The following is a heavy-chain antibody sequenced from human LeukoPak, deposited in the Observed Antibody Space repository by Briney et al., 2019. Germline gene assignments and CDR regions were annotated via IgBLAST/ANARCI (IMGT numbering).Heavy chain of an antibody. J-gene: IGHJ6*02. CDR1: GFTFSSHA. CDR2: ISNDGNNK. D-gene: IGHD2-2*01. CDR3: ARGQYCSGTSCYGYYYYYNVDV. Sequence: PGGSLRLSCAASGFTFSSHAVHWVRQAPGKGLEWVAVISNDGNNKYYGDSVKGRFTISRDNSKNTLYLLMNSLRVDDTALYYCARGQYCSGTSCYGYYYYYNVDVWGQGTTVTVSS. V-gene: IGHV3-30*04.